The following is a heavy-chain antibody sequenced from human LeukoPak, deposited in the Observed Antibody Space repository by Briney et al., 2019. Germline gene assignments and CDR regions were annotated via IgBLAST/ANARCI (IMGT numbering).Heavy chain of an antibody. D-gene: IGHD2-2*01. V-gene: IGHV3-20*04. J-gene: IGHJ3*02. CDR1: GFTFGDYG. Sequence: GGSLRLSCAASGFTFGDYGMSWVRQAPGKGLEWVSGINWNGGSTGYADSVKGRFTISRDNAKNSLYLQMNSLRAEDTALYYCARAGGGYQLLLNAFDIWGQGTMVTVSS. CDR2: INWNGGST. CDR3: ARAGGGYQLLLNAFDI.